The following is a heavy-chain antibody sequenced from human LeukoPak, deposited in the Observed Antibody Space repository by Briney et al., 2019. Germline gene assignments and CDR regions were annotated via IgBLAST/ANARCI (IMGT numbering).Heavy chain of an antibody. CDR1: GGSISTSSYY. D-gene: IGHD2-2*01. Sequence: PSETLSLTCTVAGGSISTSSYYWSWIRQHPGKGLEWIGYIYYSGSTYYNPSLKSRVTISVDTSKNQFSLKLSSVTAADTALYYCARYCSSTSCSDNAFDIWGQGTMVTVSS. J-gene: IGHJ3*02. V-gene: IGHV4-31*03. CDR2: IYYSGST. CDR3: ARYCSSTSCSDNAFDI.